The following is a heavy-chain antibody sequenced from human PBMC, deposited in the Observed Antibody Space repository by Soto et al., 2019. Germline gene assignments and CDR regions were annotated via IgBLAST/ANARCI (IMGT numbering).Heavy chain of an antibody. J-gene: IGHJ6*04. D-gene: IGHD6-6*01. V-gene: IGHV3-33*01. Sequence: QVQLVESGGGVVQPGRSLRLSCAASGFTFSSYGMHWVRQAPGKGLEWVAVIWYDGSNKYYADSVKGRFTISRDNSKNTLYLQMNSLGAEETAVYYWARGIPSNGWGKGTTVTVSS. CDR3: ARGIPSNG. CDR1: GFTFSSYG. CDR2: IWYDGSNK.